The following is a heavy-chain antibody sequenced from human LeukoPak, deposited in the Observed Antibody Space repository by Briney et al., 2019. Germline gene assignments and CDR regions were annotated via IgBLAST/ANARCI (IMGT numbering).Heavy chain of an antibody. CDR2: IIPIFGTA. V-gene: IGHV1-69*13. CDR3: ARDLPKCSSTSCYLGWFDP. CDR1: GYTFTSYY. Sequence: RASVKVSCKASGYTFTSYYMHWVRQAPGQGLEWMGGIIPIFGTANYAQKFQGRVTITADESTSTAYMELSSLRSEDTAVYYCARDLPKCSSTSCYLGWFDPWGQGTLVTVSS. J-gene: IGHJ5*02. D-gene: IGHD2-2*01.